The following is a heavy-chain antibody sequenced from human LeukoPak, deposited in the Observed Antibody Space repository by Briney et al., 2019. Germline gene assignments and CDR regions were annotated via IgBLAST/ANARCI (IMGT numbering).Heavy chain of an antibody. Sequence: SVKVSCKASGGTFSSYAISWVRQAPGQGLEWMGRIIPIFGTANYAQKFQGRVTITTDESTSTAYMELSSLRSEDTAVYYCARDPRGMTHPDYWGQGTLVTDSS. CDR3: ARDPRGMTHPDY. CDR1: GGTFSSYA. CDR2: IIPIFGTA. J-gene: IGHJ4*02. D-gene: IGHD3-16*01. V-gene: IGHV1-69*05.